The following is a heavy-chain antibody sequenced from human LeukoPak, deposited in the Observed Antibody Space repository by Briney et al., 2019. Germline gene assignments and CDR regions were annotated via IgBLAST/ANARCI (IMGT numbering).Heavy chain of an antibody. CDR1: GFTFSDYY. CDR3: ARGLLWFGELFLDY. Sequence: PGGSLRLSCAASGFTFSDYYMSWIRQAPGKGLEWVAVISYDGSNKYYADSVKGRFTISRDNSKNTLYLQMNSLRAEDTAVYYCARGLLWFGELFLDYWGQGTLVTVSS. D-gene: IGHD3-10*01. V-gene: IGHV3-30-3*01. CDR2: ISYDGSNK. J-gene: IGHJ4*02.